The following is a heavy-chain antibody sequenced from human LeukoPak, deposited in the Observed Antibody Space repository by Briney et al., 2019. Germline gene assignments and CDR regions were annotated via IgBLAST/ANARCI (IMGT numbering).Heavy chain of an antibody. J-gene: IGHJ4*02. CDR3: ARRVAVAGFQAPNFDY. CDR1: GYSFTSYW. V-gene: IGHV5-51*01. CDR2: IYPGDSDT. Sequence: PGESLKISCKGSGYSFTSYWIGWVRQMPGKGLEWMGIIYPGDSDTRYSPSFQGQVTISADKSISTAYLQWSSLKASDTAMYYCARRVAVAGFQAPNFDYWGQGTLVTVSS. D-gene: IGHD6-19*01.